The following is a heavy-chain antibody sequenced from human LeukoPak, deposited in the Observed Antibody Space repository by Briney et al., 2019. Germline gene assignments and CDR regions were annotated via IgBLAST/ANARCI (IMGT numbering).Heavy chain of an antibody. D-gene: IGHD1-26*01. V-gene: IGHV3-33*01. CDR3: ARAFYSVSFYGMDG. CDR2: IWNDGSKK. J-gene: IGHJ6*02. CDR1: GFTFSGYG. Sequence: GWSLRLSCAGSGFTFSGYGMHWVRQAPGKGLEWVALIWNDGSKKYYADSVKGRITISRDNSKNTLYLQMNSLRAEDTAVYYCARAFYSVSFYGMDGWGQGTTVTVSS.